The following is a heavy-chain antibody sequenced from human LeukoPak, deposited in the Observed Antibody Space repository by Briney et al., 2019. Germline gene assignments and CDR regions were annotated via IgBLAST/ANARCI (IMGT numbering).Heavy chain of an antibody. V-gene: IGHV3-30-3*01. Sequence: PGRSLRLSCAASGFTFSSYAMHWVRQAPGKGLEWVAVISYDGSNKYYADSVKGRFTISRDNSKNTLYLQMNSLRAEDTAVYYCARARWEAGATTPYFDYWGQGTLVTVSS. CDR1: GFTFSSYA. CDR3: ARARWEAGATTPYFDY. J-gene: IGHJ4*02. D-gene: IGHD1-26*01. CDR2: ISYDGSNK.